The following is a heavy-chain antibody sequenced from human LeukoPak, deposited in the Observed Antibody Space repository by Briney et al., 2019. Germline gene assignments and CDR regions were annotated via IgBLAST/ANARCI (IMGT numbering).Heavy chain of an antibody. CDR2: ISTSSATI. J-gene: IGHJ4*02. V-gene: IGHV3-48*04. Sequence: PGGSLRLSCAASGFIFSIYSMTWVRQTPGKGLEWVSYISTSSATIYYADSVKGRFTISRDNAKNSLYLQMNSLSAEDTALYYCARGYCSNGVCYRGGFDFWGQGTLVTVSS. D-gene: IGHD2-8*01. CDR3: ARGYCSNGVCYRGGFDF. CDR1: GFIFSIYS.